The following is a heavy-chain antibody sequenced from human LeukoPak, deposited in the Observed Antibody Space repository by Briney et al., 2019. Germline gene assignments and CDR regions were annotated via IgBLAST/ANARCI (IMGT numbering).Heavy chain of an antibody. CDR1: GYSISSGYY. CDR2: IYHSGST. CDR3: ARIGNYDSGSSIGMDV. V-gene: IGHV4-38-2*02. D-gene: IGHD3-10*01. J-gene: IGHJ6*02. Sequence: SETLSLTCTVSGYSISSGYYWGWIRQPPGKGLEWIGSIYHSGSTSCNPSLKSRVTISVDTSKNQFSLKVTSVTAADTAVYYCARIGNYDSGSSIGMDVWGQGTTVTVSS.